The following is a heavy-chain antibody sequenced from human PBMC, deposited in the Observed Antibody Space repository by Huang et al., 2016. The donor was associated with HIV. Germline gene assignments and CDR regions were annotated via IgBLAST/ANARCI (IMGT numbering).Heavy chain of an antibody. Sequence: QVHLVQSGAEVKKPGASVKVSCKASGYTFTNYDINWVRQAPGRGLEWMGWIDPNTGNTSFEQSFQSRVTMTRKTSITTAYMELTSLTSEDTAVYYCARSAYGDLDYWGLGTLVIVSS. V-gene: IGHV1-8*02. J-gene: IGHJ4*02. CDR1: GYTFTNYD. CDR2: IDPNTGNT. CDR3: ARSAYGDLDY. D-gene: IGHD4-17*01.